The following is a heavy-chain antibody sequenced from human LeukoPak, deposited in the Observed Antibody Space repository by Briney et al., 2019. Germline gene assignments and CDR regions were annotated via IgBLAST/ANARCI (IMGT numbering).Heavy chain of an antibody. CDR3: ARAVTSTEGY. D-gene: IGHD4-17*01. CDR1: GFVFSSYW. Sequence: GGSLRLSCAASGFVFSSYWMTWVRQAPGKGLEWVASINEGGSRRYYVDSVKGRFTISRDNAQKSLYLEMDSLRADDTAVYYCARAVTSTEGYWVQGTLVTVSS. J-gene: IGHJ4*02. V-gene: IGHV3-7*03. CDR2: INEGGSRR.